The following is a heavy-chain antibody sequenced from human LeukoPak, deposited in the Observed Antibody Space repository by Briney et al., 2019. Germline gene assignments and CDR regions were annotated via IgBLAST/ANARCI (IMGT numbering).Heavy chain of an antibody. Sequence: PGGSLRLSCAASGFTFSSYWMSWVRQAPGKGLEWVADIKQDGSEKYYVDSVKGRFTISRDNAKNSLYLQMNSLRAEDTAVYYCARDSTLDAFDIWGQGTMVTVSS. CDR3: ARDSTLDAFDI. D-gene: IGHD3-3*02. CDR1: GFTFSSYW. V-gene: IGHV3-7*01. CDR2: IKQDGSEK. J-gene: IGHJ3*02.